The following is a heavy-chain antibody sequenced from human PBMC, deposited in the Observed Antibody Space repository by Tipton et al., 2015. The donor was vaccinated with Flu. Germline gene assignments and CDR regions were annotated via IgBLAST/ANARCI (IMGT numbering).Heavy chain of an antibody. CDR1: GGSFSGYY. D-gene: IGHD3-16*01. CDR2: INHSGST. Sequence: TLSLTCAVYGGSFSGYYWSWIRQPPGKGLEWIGEINHSGSTNYNPSLKSRVTISVDTSKNQFSLKLSSVTAADTAVYYCARDAGGLSAFDIWGQGTMVTVSS. V-gene: IGHV4-34*01. J-gene: IGHJ3*02. CDR3: ARDAGGLSAFDI.